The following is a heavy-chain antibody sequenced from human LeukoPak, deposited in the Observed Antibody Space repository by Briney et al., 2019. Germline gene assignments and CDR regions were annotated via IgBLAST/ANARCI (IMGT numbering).Heavy chain of an antibody. CDR2: IYDSGST. CDR3: ARQSISGSSLSYFDY. D-gene: IGHD5-12*01. Sequence: SETLSLTCIVSGGSISSYYWSWIRQPPGKGLEWIGNIYDSGSTNYNPSLKSRVTISVDTSKNQCSLKLSSVTAADTAVYYCARQSISGSSLSYFDYWGQGTLVTVSS. V-gene: IGHV4-59*01. J-gene: IGHJ4*02. CDR1: GGSISSYY.